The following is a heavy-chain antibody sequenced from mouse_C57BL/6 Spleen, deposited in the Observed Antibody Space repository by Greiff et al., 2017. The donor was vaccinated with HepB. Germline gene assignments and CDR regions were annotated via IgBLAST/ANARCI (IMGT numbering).Heavy chain of an antibody. CDR2: IYPGSGNT. J-gene: IGHJ4*01. V-gene: IGHV1-76*01. D-gene: IGHD2-4*01. Sequence: VKLVESGAELVRPGASVKLSCKASGYTFTDYYINWVKQRPGQGLEWIARIYPGSGNTYYNEKFKGKATLTAEKSSSTAYMQLSSLTSEDSAVYFCARSDYDDYYAMDYWGQGTSVTVSS. CDR3: ARSDYDDYYAMDY. CDR1: GYTFTDYY.